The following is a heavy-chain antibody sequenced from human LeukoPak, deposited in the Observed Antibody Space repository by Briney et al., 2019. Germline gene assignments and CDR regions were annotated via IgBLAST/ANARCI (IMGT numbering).Heavy chain of an antibody. CDR3: ARGDDYGDYVLYAFDI. D-gene: IGHD4-17*01. V-gene: IGHV1-69*04. CDR2: IIPILGIA. CDR1: GGTFSSYA. J-gene: IGHJ3*02. Sequence: GASVKVSCRASGGTFSSYAISWVRQAPGQGLEWMGRIIPILGIANYAQKFQGRVTITADESTSTAYMELSSLRSEDTAVYYCARGDDYGDYVLYAFDIWGQGTMVTVSS.